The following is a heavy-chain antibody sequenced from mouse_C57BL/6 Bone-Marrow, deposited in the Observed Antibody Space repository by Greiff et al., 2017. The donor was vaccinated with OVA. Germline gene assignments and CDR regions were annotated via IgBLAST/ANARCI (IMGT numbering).Heavy chain of an antibody. J-gene: IGHJ2*01. V-gene: IGHV1-55*01. CDR3: ARNYGNYGDYFDY. CDR2: IYPGSGST. CDR1: GYTFTSYW. Sequence: VQLQQSGAELVKPGASVKMSCKASGYTFTSYWITWVKQRPGQGLEWIGDIYPGSGSTNYNEKFKSKATLTVDTSSSTAYMQLSSLTSEDSAVYYCARNYGNYGDYFDYWGQGTTLTVSS. D-gene: IGHD2-1*01.